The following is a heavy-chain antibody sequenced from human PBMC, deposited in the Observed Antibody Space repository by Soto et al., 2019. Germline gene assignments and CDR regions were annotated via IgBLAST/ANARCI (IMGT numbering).Heavy chain of an antibody. J-gene: IGHJ6*02. D-gene: IGHD3-3*01. Sequence: QVQLVDSGGGVVQPGRSLRLSCAASGFTFSSYAMHWVRQAPGKGLEWVAVISYDGSNKYYADSVKGRFTISRDNSKNTLYLQMNSLRAEDTAVYYCARVHLRFLVYYGMDVWGQGTTVTVSS. CDR1: GFTFSSYA. CDR2: ISYDGSNK. V-gene: IGHV3-30-3*01. CDR3: ARVHLRFLVYYGMDV.